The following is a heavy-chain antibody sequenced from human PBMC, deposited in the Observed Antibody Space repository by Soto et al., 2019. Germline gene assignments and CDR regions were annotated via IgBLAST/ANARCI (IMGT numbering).Heavy chain of an antibody. CDR1: EYTFTGYY. CDR3: AKTASPTTCYNCYYYGLDV. J-gene: IGHJ6*02. CDR2: INPNSGGT. D-gene: IGHD2-2*02. V-gene: IGHV1-2*02. Sequence: EASVKVSCKASEYTFTGYYIHWVRQAPGQGLEWMGWINPNSGGTKYGQKFQGRVTMTRDTSISTAYMELNSLRSDDTAVYFCAKTASPTTCYNCYYYGLDVWGQGTTVTVSS.